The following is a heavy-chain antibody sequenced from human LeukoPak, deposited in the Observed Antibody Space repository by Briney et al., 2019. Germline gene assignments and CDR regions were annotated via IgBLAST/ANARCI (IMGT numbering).Heavy chain of an antibody. J-gene: IGHJ6*03. CDR2: IPYSGNT. Sequence: SGTLSLTCTVSGDSISSHYWSWIRQPPGKGLEWIGYIPYSGNTTYNPSLKSRVTISLDTSKNQFSLKLSSVTAADTAVYYCARGGPSYYIDVWGKGTTVTVSS. V-gene: IGHV4-59*11. CDR1: GDSISSHY. CDR3: ARGGPSYYIDV. D-gene: IGHD6-25*01.